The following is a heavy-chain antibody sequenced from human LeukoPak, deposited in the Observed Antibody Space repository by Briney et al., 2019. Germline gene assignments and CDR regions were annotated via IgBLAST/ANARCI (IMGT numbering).Heavy chain of an antibody. V-gene: IGHV1-69*05. CDR3: ARSSGLFTLAARAYYYYMDV. Sequence: GASVKVSCKASGGTFSSYAISWVRQAPGQGLEWMGGIIPIFGTANYAQKFQGRVTITTDESTSTAYMELSSLRSEDTAVYYYARSSGLFTLAARAYYYYMDVWGKGTTVTVSS. CDR1: GGTFSSYA. D-gene: IGHD3-10*01. J-gene: IGHJ6*03. CDR2: IIPIFGTA.